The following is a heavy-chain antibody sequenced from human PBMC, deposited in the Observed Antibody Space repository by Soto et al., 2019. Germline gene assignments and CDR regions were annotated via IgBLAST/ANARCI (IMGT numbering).Heavy chain of an antibody. V-gene: IGHV4-34*01. J-gene: IGHJ3*01. CDR2: INYRGTT. D-gene: IGHD5-18*01. CDR1: GGSLSGNY. Sequence: SETLSLICTVSGGSLSGNYWSWIRQTPGRGLEWIGEINYRGTTTYNPSLRNRFTISVDISKSQFSLHLTSVTAADTAVFFCARGKIRGPRRSSGYPDPAFDLWGQGTMVTVSS. CDR3: ARGKIRGPRRSSGYPDPAFDL.